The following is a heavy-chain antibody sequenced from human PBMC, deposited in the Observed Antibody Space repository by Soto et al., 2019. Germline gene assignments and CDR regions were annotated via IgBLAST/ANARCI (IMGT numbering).Heavy chain of an antibody. CDR2: ISWNSGSI. CDR1: GFTFDDYA. V-gene: IGHV3-9*01. Sequence: GGSLRLSCAASGFTFDDYAMHWVRQAPGKGLEWVSGISWNSGSIGYADSVKGRFTISRDNAKNSLYLQMNSLRAEDTALFYSAKGYYGSGSYGYSGYDFKVEDYYFDYWGQGTLVTVSS. J-gene: IGHJ4*02. CDR3: AKGYYGSGSYGYSGYDFKVEDYYFDY. D-gene: IGHD3-10*01.